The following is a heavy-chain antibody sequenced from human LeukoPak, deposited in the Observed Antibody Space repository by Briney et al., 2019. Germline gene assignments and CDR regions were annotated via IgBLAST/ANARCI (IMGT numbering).Heavy chain of an antibody. CDR2: ISYDGSNK. CDR1: GFTFSGYW. J-gene: IGHJ4*02. CDR3: AKVRASSGWSDYFDY. V-gene: IGHV3-30*18. Sequence: GGSLRLSCAASGFTFSGYWMHWVRQAPGKGLEWVAVISYDGSNKYYADSVKGRFTISRDNSKNTLYLQMNSLRAEDTAVYYCAKVRASSGWSDYFDYWGQGTLVTVSS. D-gene: IGHD6-19*01.